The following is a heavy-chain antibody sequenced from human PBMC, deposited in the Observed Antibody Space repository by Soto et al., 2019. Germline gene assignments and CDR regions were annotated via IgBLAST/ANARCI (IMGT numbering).Heavy chain of an antibody. D-gene: IGHD5-18*01. CDR1: GVSLSGYY. V-gene: IGHV4-34*01. CDR3: ARSGAWIPDY. CDR2: IDESGIT. Sequence: QVQVQQWGAGLLKPSETLSLTCSVYGVSLSGYYWSWIRQPPGKGLEWIGEIDESGITNYNSSLKSRVTISIDTSKSQLSLKRRSVAAADTAVYYCARSGAWIPDYWGQGILVTVSS. J-gene: IGHJ4*02.